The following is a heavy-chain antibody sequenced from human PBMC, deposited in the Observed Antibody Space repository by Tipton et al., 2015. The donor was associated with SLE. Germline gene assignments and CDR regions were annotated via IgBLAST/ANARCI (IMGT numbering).Heavy chain of an antibody. CDR1: GGSISSHY. CDR3: VGYNNDSWGLYF. D-gene: IGHD2-15*01. J-gene: IGHJ4*02. CDR2: INYSGST. Sequence: TLSLTCTVSGGSISSHYWSWIRRPPGKALEWIGYINYSGSTNYNPSLKSRVTMSVDTSENQFSLKLTSVTAADTAMYYCVGYNNDSWGLYFWGRGTLVTVSS. V-gene: IGHV4-59*11.